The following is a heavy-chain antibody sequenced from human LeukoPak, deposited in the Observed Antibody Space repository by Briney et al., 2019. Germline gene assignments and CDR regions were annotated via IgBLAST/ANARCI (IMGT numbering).Heavy chain of an antibody. CDR2: IRSSSSSI. CDR3: ARDRRNTGSFFDY. V-gene: IGHV3-48*01. CDR1: GFTFSDYG. D-gene: IGHD1-26*01. J-gene: IGHJ4*02. Sequence: GGSLRLSCAASGFTFSDYGMNWVRQAPGKGLEWVSYIRSSSSSIYYADSVKGRFTFSRDNAKNSLYLQMNSLRADDTAVYYCARDRRNTGSFFDYWGQGILVTVSS.